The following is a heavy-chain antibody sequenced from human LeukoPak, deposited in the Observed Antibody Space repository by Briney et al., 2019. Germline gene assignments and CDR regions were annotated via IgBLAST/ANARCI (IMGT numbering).Heavy chain of an antibody. CDR2: ISGSGGST. J-gene: IGHJ4*02. CDR1: GFTFSSYA. Sequence: PGGSLRLSCAASGFTFSSYAMSWVRQAPGKGLEWVSAISGSGGSTYYADSEKGRFTISRDNSKNTLYLQMNSLRAEDTAVYYCAKAGFWGPSPGCSGGSCYSVYFDYWGQGTLVTVSS. D-gene: IGHD2-15*01. V-gene: IGHV3-23*01. CDR3: AKAGFWGPSPGCSGGSCYSVYFDY.